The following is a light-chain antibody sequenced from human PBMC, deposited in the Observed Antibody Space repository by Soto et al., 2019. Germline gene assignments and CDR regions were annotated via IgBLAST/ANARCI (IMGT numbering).Light chain of an antibody. CDR2: EST. V-gene: IGKV1-39*01. CDR3: QQSFFAPPT. J-gene: IGKJ4*01. Sequence: DIQMTQSPSSVSASVGDTVTITCRASQNVRSYLNWYQQKPGKAPKLLIYESTTLQTGVPSTFSGDGFGTDFTLTISSLHPDNFATYYCQQSFFAPPTFGRGTKV. CDR1: QNVRSY.